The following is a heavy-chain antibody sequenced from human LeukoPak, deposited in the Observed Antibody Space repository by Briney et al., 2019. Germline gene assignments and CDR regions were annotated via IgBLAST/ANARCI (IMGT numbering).Heavy chain of an antibody. D-gene: IGHD3-10*01. CDR1: GFTFSSYW. Sequence: GGSLRLSCAASGFTFSSYWMSWVRQAPGKGLEWVANIKQDGSEKYYVDSVKGRFTISRDTSKNTLFLQMNSLRAEDTAVYYCAMDGSASYWAFDVWGRGTMVTVSS. CDR3: AMDGSASYWAFDV. CDR2: IKQDGSEK. V-gene: IGHV3-7*04. J-gene: IGHJ3*01.